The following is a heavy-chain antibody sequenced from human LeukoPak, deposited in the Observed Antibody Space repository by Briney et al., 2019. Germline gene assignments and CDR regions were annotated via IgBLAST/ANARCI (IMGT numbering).Heavy chain of an antibody. CDR1: GGSFSGYD. D-gene: IGHD6-13*01. J-gene: IGHJ4*02. V-gene: IGHV4-34*01. CDR3: SLDADIAAARTGY. CDR2: INHSGST. Sequence: SETLSLTCAVYGGSFSGYDLSWIRQPPGKGLEWIGEINHSGSTNYNPSLKSRVTISVDTSKNQFSLKLSSVTAADTAAYYCSLDADIAAARTGYWGQGTLVTVSS.